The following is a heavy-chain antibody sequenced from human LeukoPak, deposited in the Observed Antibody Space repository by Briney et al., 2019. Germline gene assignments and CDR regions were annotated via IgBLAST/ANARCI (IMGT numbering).Heavy chain of an antibody. CDR2: SHNSGET. D-gene: IGHD6-6*01. CDR1: GVSMTNYY. Sequence: SETLSLTCTVSGVSMTNYYWSWIRQPPGKGLEWIAYSHNSGETKYNPSLKSRITISVDTSKNEFSLKLSSVTAADTAVYYCARGSSSSPSLIYYYYYYYMDVWGKGTTVTVSS. CDR3: ARGSSSSPSLIYYYYYYYMDV. V-gene: IGHV4-59*08. J-gene: IGHJ6*03.